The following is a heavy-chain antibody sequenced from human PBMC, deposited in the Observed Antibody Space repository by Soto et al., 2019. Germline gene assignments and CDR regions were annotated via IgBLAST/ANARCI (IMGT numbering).Heavy chain of an antibody. D-gene: IGHD3-3*01. V-gene: IGHV1-2*02. Sequence: DSVKVSCKASGYPFTDYFIHWVRQAPGQGLEWMGWINPKSGGTIYAQKFQGRVAMTRDTSISTAYLELSRLRSDDTAVYYCAREFGNLDYWGQGTLVTV. J-gene: IGHJ4*02. CDR1: GYPFTDYF. CDR3: AREFGNLDY. CDR2: INPKSGGT.